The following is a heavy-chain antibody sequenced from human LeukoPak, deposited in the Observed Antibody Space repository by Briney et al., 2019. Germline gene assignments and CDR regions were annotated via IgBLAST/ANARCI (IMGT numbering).Heavy chain of an antibody. V-gene: IGHV3-7*01. CDR3: ARVDKNRASDY. D-gene: IGHD2-2*03. Sequence: GGSMRLSCAASGFTFSSNWMRWVRQAPGKGLEWVASIKQDGSEKYYVGSVKGRFTISRDNAKNSLFLQMDSLRVEDTAVYYCARVDKNRASDYWGQGTLVTVSS. CDR1: GFTFSSNW. J-gene: IGHJ4*02. CDR2: IKQDGSEK.